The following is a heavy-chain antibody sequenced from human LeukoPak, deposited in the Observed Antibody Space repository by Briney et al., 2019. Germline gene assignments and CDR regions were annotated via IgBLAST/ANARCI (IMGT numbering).Heavy chain of an antibody. CDR1: GGSINNYY. CDR3: ARDVVAARGSFDY. Sequence: SETLSLTCAVSGGSINNYYWSWIRQAAGKGLEWIGHIYTSGSTNYNPSLKSRVTMSVDMSKNQFSLKLRSVTAADTAVYYCARDVVAARGSFDYWGQGTLVTVSS. CDR2: IYTSGST. J-gene: IGHJ4*02. V-gene: IGHV4-4*07. D-gene: IGHD2-2*01.